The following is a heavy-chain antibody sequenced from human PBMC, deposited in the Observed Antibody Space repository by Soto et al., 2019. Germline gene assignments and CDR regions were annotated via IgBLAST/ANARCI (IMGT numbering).Heavy chain of an antibody. J-gene: IGHJ6*02. CDR1: GGSIHRPRYD. Sequence: SDTLSLTSPIPGGSIHRPRYDWAEIRQPPGKGLEWIGSIYYSGYTYYNPSLKSRVTISVDTSKNQFSLKLSSVTAADTAVYYCARHNGPLYVGYYYDMDVWGQGTTVT. CDR2: IYYSGYT. CDR3: ARHNGPLYVGYYYDMDV. D-gene: IGHD3-16*01. V-gene: IGHV4-39*01.